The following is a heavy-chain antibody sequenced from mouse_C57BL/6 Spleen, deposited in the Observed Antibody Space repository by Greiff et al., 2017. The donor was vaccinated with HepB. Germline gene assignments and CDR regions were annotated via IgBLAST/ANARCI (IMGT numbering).Heavy chain of an antibody. Sequence: VQLQQSGPELVKPGASVKISCKASGYTFTDYYMNWVKQSHGKSLEWIGDINPNNGGTSYNQKFKGKATLTVDKSSSTAYMELRSLTSEDSAVYYCARGGYYGSSRYFDVWGTGTTVTVSS. V-gene: IGHV1-26*01. CDR1: GYTFTDYY. D-gene: IGHD1-1*01. CDR2: INPNNGGT. CDR3: ARGGYYGSSRYFDV. J-gene: IGHJ1*03.